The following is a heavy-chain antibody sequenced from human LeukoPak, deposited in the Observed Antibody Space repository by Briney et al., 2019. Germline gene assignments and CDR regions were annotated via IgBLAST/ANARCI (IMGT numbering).Heavy chain of an antibody. J-gene: IGHJ4*02. D-gene: IGHD3-10*01. Sequence: ASVKVSCKASGYTFTDYYMHWLRQAPGQGLEWMGRISPKSGGTNYAQKFQGRVTMTRDTSITTAYMELSRLRSDDTAVYYCARGKADRWFGDLDWGQGTLVTVSS. V-gene: IGHV1-2*06. CDR3: ARGKADRWFGDLD. CDR2: ISPKSGGT. CDR1: GYTFTDYY.